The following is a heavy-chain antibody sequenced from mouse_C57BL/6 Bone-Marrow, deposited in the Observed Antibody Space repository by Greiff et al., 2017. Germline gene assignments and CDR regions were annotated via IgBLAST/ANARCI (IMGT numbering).Heavy chain of an antibody. J-gene: IGHJ4*01. CDR1: GYAFTNYL. V-gene: IGHV1-54*01. Sequence: VKVVESGAELVRPGTSVKVSCKASGYAFTNYLLEWVKQRPGQGLEWIGVINPGSGGTNYNEKFKGKATLTADKSSSTAYMQLSSLTSEDSAVYFCARRYYGNHYYAMDYWGQGTSVTVSS. CDR2: INPGSGGT. D-gene: IGHD2-1*01. CDR3: ARRYYGNHYYAMDY.